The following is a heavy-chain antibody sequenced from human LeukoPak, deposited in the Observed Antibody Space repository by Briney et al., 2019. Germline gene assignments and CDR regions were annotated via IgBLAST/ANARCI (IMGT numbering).Heavy chain of an antibody. Sequence: SETLSLTCGVSGGSFSRHYWPWIRQPPGKGLDWIGEIHHRGSTNYNPSLESRVTVSADTSRNQLSLSLTSVTAADSAVYFCARGLRQGSAWSWGPKEKSYQYMDVWGTGTTVIVSS. V-gene: IGHV4-34*01. J-gene: IGHJ6*04. D-gene: IGHD6-19*01. CDR1: GGSFSRHY. CDR3: ARGLRQGSAWSWGPKEKSYQYMDV. CDR2: IHHRGST.